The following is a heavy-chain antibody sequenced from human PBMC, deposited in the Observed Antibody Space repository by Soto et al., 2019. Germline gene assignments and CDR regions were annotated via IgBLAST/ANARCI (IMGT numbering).Heavy chain of an antibody. V-gene: IGHV5-51*01. CDR3: ARRVYGYSYAD. D-gene: IGHD5-18*01. J-gene: IGHJ4*02. Sequence: WIRQPPGKGLEWMGIIYPGDSDTRYSPSFQGQVTISADKSISTAYLQWSSLKASDTAIYYCARRVYGYSYADWGQGTLVTVSS. CDR2: IYPGDSDT.